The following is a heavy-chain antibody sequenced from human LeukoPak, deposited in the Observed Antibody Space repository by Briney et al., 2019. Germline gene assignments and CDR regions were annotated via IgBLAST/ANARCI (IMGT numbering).Heavy chain of an antibody. D-gene: IGHD1-26*01. J-gene: IGHJ6*03. V-gene: IGHV5-51*01. CDR3: ARGVGSRYYYYYYMDV. CDR1: GYSFATYS. CDR2: IYPGDSDT. Sequence: GESLKISCKGSGYSFATYSIGWVRQMPGKGLEWMGIIYPGDSDTRYSPSFQGQVTISADKSISTAYLQWSSLKASDTAMYYCARGVGSRYYYYYYMDVWGKGTTVTVSS.